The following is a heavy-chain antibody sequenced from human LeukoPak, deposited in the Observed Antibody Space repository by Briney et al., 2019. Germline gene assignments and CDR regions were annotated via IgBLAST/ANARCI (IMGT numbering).Heavy chain of an antibody. CDR3: AKDRYLLGGNWFDP. J-gene: IGHJ5*02. D-gene: IGHD3-16*01. CDR2: ISGSGGST. Sequence: GGSLRLSCAASGFTFSSYSMNWVRQAPGKGLEWVSAISGSGGSTYYADSVKGRFTISRDNSKNTLYLQMNSLRAEDTAVYYCAKDRYLLGGNWFDPWGQGTLVTVSS. CDR1: GFTFSSYS. V-gene: IGHV3-23*01.